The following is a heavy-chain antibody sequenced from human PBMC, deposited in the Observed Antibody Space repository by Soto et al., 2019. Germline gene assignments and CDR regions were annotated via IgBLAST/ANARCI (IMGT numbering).Heavy chain of an antibody. Sequence: ASVKVSCKASGYTFTSYDINWVRQATGQGLEWMGWMNPNSGNTGYAQNFQGRVTMTRNTSISTAYMELSSLRSEDTAVYYCATVRPEYYYDSSGYYHFDYWGQGTLVTVSS. V-gene: IGHV1-8*01. CDR1: GYTFTSYD. J-gene: IGHJ4*02. CDR3: ATVRPEYYYDSSGYYHFDY. D-gene: IGHD3-22*01. CDR2: MNPNSGNT.